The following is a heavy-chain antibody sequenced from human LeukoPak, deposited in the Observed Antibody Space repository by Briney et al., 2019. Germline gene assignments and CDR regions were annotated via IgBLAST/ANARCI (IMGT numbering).Heavy chain of an antibody. J-gene: IGHJ6*03. CDR1: GGSFSGYY. V-gene: IGHV4-34*01. Sequence: PSETLSLTCAVYGGSFSGYYWSWIRQPPGKGLEWIGEINHSGSTNYNPSLKCRVTISVDTSKNQFSLKLSSVTAADTAVYYCARGRVEYQLLYYYYYMDVWGKGTTVTVSS. D-gene: IGHD2-2*01. CDR2: INHSGST. CDR3: ARGRVEYQLLYYYYYMDV.